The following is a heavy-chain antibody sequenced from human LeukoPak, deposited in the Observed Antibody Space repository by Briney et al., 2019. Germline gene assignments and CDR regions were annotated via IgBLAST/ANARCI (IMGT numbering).Heavy chain of an antibody. V-gene: IGHV4-4*09. CDR3: ARGLRDEERHYGYYYMDV. Sequence: SETLSLTCTVSGDSVSGYYGSWIRQPPGKGLEWIGYFYTSANTNYNPSLKSRVTMSVDTSKNQFSLKLTSVTAADTAVYYCARGLRDEERHYGYYYMDVWGKGTTITVSS. CDR1: GDSVSGYY. J-gene: IGHJ6*03. D-gene: IGHD3-22*01. CDR2: FYTSANT.